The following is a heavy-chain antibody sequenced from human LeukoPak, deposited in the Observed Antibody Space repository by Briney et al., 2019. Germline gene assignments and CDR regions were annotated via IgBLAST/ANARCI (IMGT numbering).Heavy chain of an antibody. CDR1: GYSFTDCD. V-gene: IGHV1-18*01. Sequence: ASVKVSCKASGYSFTDCDFSWVRQAPGQGLEWLGWVSIYNDNTNYAREFQDRITMTTDISTSTAYMELKSLTSDDTAVYFCARTGHYQFDSWGQGTLVTVSS. J-gene: IGHJ4*02. CDR2: VSIYNDNT. D-gene: IGHD3-9*01. CDR3: ARTGHYQFDS.